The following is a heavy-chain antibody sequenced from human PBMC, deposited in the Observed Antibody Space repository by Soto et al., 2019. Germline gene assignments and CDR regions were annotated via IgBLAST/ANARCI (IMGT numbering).Heavy chain of an antibody. CDR1: GGSISSGDNY. J-gene: IGHJ4*02. CDR3: ARGFRGVYFDF. D-gene: IGHD3-10*01. Sequence: PSETLSLTCTVSGGSISSGDNYWSWIRQHPGKGLEWIGYIYYTGITYYNPSLKSRATISVDTSKNQLSLQLSSVTAADTAVYFCARGFRGVYFDFWGQGTLVT. V-gene: IGHV4-30-4*08. CDR2: IYYTGIT.